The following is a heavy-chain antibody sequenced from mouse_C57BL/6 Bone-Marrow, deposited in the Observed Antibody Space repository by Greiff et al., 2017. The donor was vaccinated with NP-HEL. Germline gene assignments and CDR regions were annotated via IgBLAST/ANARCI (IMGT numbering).Heavy chain of an antibody. CDR3: ASREGYYLWMDY. J-gene: IGHJ4*01. Sequence: EVQLVESGGGLVKPGGSLTLSCAASGFTFSDYGMHWVRQAPEKGLEWVAYISSGSSTIYSADTVKGRFPISRDNAKNTLFLQMTSLRSEDTAMDYCASREGYYLWMDYWGQGTSVTVSS. CDR1: GFTFSDYG. CDR2: ISSGSSTI. D-gene: IGHD2-3*01. V-gene: IGHV5-17*01.